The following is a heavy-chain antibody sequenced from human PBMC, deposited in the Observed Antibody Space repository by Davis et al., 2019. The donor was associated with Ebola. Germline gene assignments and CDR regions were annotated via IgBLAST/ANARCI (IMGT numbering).Heavy chain of an antibody. D-gene: IGHD3-10*01. CDR3: ARPHSSIGSGSYKYYFDY. V-gene: IGHV5-10-1*01. CDR1: GYSFTSYW. Sequence: KVSCKGSGYSFTSYWISWVRQLPGKGLEWMGRIDSSDSYTNYSPSFQGHVTISADKSISTAYLQWSSLKASDTAMYYCARPHSSIGSGSYKYYFDYWGQGTLVTVSS. CDR2: IDSSDSYT. J-gene: IGHJ4*02.